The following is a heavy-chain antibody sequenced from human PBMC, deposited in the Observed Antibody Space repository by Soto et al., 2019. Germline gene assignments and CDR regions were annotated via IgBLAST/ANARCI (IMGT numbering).Heavy chain of an antibody. J-gene: IGHJ6*03. CDR3: ARQPSIAARYYYYYMDV. CDR2: IYYSGST. Sequence: QLQLQESGPGLVKPSETLSLTCTVSGGSISSSSYYWGWIRQPPGKGLEWIGSIYYSGSTYYNPSLKSRVTISVDTSKNQFSLKLSSVTAADTAVYYCARQPSIAARYYYYYMDVWGKGTTVTVSS. CDR1: GGSISSSSYY. D-gene: IGHD6-6*01. V-gene: IGHV4-39*01.